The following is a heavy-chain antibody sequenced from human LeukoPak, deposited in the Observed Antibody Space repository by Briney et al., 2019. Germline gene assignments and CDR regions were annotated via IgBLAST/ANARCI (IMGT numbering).Heavy chain of an antibody. Sequence: GESLKISCKGSGYSFTSYWIGWVRQMPGKGLEWMGILYPGDSDTRYSPSFQGQVTISADRSITTAYLQWSSLKASDTAMYYCARIRERWLLSPFDYWGQGTLVTVSS. D-gene: IGHD5-24*01. CDR2: LYPGDSDT. J-gene: IGHJ4*02. V-gene: IGHV5-51*01. CDR1: GYSFTSYW. CDR3: ARIRERWLLSPFDY.